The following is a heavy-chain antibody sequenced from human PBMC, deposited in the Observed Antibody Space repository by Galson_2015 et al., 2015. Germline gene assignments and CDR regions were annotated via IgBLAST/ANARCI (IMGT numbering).Heavy chain of an antibody. J-gene: IGHJ4*01. Sequence: SLRLSCAASGFIFGDFAMHWVRQVPGKGLEWVAGLSWNSAGKGYADSVKGRFTISRDNAKRSLYLDMSSLRPEDSALYYCAKLGSGSVNAFDYWGHGTLVTVSS. D-gene: IGHD6-25*01. CDR1: GFIFGDFA. CDR3: AKLGSGSVNAFDY. CDR2: LSWNSAGK. V-gene: IGHV3-9*01.